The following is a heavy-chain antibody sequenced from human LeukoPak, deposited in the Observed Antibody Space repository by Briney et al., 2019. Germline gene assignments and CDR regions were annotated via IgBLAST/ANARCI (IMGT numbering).Heavy chain of an antibody. V-gene: IGHV1-2*02. D-gene: IGHD5-18*01. CDR2: INPNSGGT. J-gene: IGHJ4*02. Sequence: GASVKVSCKASGYTFTGYYMHWVRQAPGQGLEWMGWINPNSGGTNYAQKFQGRVTMTRDTSISTAYMELSRLRSDDTAVYYCARDKVGGYSYGYNDYWGQGTPVTVSS. CDR1: GYTFTGYY. CDR3: ARDKVGGYSYGYNDY.